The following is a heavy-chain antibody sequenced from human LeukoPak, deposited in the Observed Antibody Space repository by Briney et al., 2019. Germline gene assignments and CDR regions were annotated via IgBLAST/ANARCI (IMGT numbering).Heavy chain of an antibody. D-gene: IGHD1-26*01. V-gene: IGHV1-8*01. CDR2: MNPNSGNT. CDR3: ARRGSGSYYDWFDP. J-gene: IGHJ5*02. Sequence: ASVKVSCKASGYTFTRYDINWVRQSNGQGLEWMGWMNPNSGNTGYAQKFQGRVTMTRNTSISTAYMELSSLRSEDTAVYYCARRGSGSYYDWFDPWGQGTLVTVSS. CDR1: GYTFTRYD.